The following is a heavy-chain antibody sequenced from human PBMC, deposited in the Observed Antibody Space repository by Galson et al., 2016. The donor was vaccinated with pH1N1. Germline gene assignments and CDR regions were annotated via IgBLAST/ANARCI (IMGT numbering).Heavy chain of an antibody. CDR3: ARGRENSLSPTVAASDAYWFFDV. CDR1: GGTFSSSA. Sequence: SVKVSCKASGGTFSSSAFSWVRQAPGRGLEWMGGIVPIFGTPKYSEKFQGRVTFTGDESTTTAYMDLSSLRSEDTAVYYCARGRENSLSPTVAASDAYWFFDVWGRGTLVTVSP. V-gene: IGHV1-69*13. CDR2: IVPIFGTP. J-gene: IGHJ2*01. D-gene: IGHD4-23*01.